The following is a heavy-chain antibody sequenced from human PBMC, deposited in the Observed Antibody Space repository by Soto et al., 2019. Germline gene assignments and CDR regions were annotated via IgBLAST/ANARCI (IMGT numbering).Heavy chain of an antibody. CDR3: ARMVRELLGAFDI. Sequence: QVQLVESGGGVVQPGRSLRLSCAASGFAFSSYAMHWVRQAPGKGLEWVAVISYDGSNKYYADSVKGRFTISRDNSKNTLYLQMNSLRAEDTAVYYCARMVRELLGAFDIWGQGTMVTVSS. CDR1: GFAFSSYA. J-gene: IGHJ3*02. D-gene: IGHD1-26*01. V-gene: IGHV3-30-3*01. CDR2: ISYDGSNK.